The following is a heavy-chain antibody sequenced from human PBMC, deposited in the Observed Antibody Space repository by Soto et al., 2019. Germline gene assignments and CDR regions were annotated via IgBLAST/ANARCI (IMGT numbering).Heavy chain of an antibody. V-gene: IGHV1-3*01. CDR2: INAGNGNT. CDR3: ARGIAVPVDPDY. J-gene: IGHJ4*02. Sequence: QVQLVQSGAEVKTPGASVKLSCKASGYTFTSYAMHWVRQAPGQSLEWMGWINAGNGNTKYSQRFQGRVTITRDTSASTAYMDLSSLRSEDTAVYYCARGIAVPVDPDYWGQGTLGTVSS. D-gene: IGHD6-19*01. CDR1: GYTFTSYA.